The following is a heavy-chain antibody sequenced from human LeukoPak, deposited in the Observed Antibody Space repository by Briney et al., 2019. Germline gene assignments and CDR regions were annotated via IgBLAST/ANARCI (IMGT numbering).Heavy chain of an antibody. CDR2: IYHSGST. J-gene: IGHJ6*03. CDR1: GYSISSGYY. CDR3: ARQGYDFWSGYYYYMDV. D-gene: IGHD3-3*01. V-gene: IGHV4-38-2*01. Sequence: SETLSLTCAVSGYSISSGYYWGWIRQPPGKGLAWIGSIYHSGSTYYNPSLKSRVTISVDTSKNQFSLKLSSVTAADTAVYYCARQGYDFWSGYYYYMDVWGKGTTVTVSS.